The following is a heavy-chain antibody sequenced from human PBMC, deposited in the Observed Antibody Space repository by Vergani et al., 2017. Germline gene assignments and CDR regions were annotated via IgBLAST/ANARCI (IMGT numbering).Heavy chain of an antibody. Sequence: EVQLLESGGGLVQPGGSLRLSCAASGFTFSSYAMSWVRQAPGKGLEWVSAISGSGGSTYYADSVKGRFTISRDNSKNTLYLQMNSLRAEDTAVYYCGEIVVVPAAPTPGGYMDVWGKGTTVTVSS. CDR2: ISGSGGST. V-gene: IGHV3-23*01. CDR3: GEIVVVPAAPTPGGYMDV. CDR1: GFTFSSYA. J-gene: IGHJ6*03. D-gene: IGHD2-2*01.